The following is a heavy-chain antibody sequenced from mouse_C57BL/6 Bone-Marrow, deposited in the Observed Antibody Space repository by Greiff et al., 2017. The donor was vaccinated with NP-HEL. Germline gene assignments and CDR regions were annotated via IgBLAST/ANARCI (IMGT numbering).Heavy chain of an antibody. D-gene: IGHD1-1*01. V-gene: IGHV1-78*01. CDR1: GYTFTDHT. CDR2: IYPRDGST. Sequence: QVQLQQSDAELVKPGASVKISCKVSGYTFTDHTIHWMKQRPEQGLEWIGYIYPRDGSTKYNEKFKGKATLTADKSSSTAYMQLSSLTSEDSAVYFCAREDYYGSSYSWFAYWGQGTLVTVSA. CDR3: AREDYYGSSYSWFAY. J-gene: IGHJ3*01.